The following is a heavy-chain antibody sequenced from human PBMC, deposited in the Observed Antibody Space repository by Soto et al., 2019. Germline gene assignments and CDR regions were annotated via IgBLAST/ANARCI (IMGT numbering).Heavy chain of an antibody. Sequence: SVKVSCKVSGGTFNIRWVRQAPGQGLEWMGGIIPVIDTANYARKFRGRVVISADRATNIVYMEMMSLTLEDTAVYYCARGSGADAFDIWGQGTMVTVSS. CDR1: GGTFN. D-gene: IGHD7-27*01. CDR3: ARGSGADAFDI. V-gene: IGHV1-69*06. J-gene: IGHJ3*02. CDR2: IIPVIDTA.